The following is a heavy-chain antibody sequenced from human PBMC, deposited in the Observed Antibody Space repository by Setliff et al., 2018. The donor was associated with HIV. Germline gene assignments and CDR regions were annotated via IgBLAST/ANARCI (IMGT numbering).Heavy chain of an antibody. CDR3: ARRLQFLEFLHGVGGLDV. J-gene: IGHJ6*02. CDR1: GYPISSGYY. V-gene: IGHV4-38-2*02. D-gene: IGHD3-3*01. CDR2: IYHSGTT. Sequence: PSETLSLTCTVSGYPISSGYYWGWIRQPPGKGLEWIGSIYHSGTTYYNPSLKSRVTISVDTSKNQFSLKLSSATAADTAVYDCARRLQFLEFLHGVGGLDVWGQGTTVTVSS.